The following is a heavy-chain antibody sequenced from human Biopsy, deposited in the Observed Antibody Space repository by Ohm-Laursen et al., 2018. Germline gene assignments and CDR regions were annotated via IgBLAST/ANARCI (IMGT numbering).Heavy chain of an antibody. D-gene: IGHD2/OR15-2a*01. J-gene: IGHJ6*02. CDR2: IYYSGST. V-gene: IGHV4-59*01. CDR1: GGSISSYY. CDR3: ARATNSTGWPYYYFYGMDV. Sequence: GTLSLTWTVSGGSISSYYWNWIRQTPGKGLEWIGYIYYSGSTNYNPSLKSRVTISVDTSKNQFSLRLNSVTAADTAVYYCARATNSTGWPYYYFYGMDVWGQGTTVTVSS.